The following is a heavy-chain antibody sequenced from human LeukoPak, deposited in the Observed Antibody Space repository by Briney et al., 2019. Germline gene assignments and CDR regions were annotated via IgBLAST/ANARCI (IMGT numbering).Heavy chain of an antibody. D-gene: IGHD6-19*01. CDR3: AKAGIGVVGYFDY. CDR2: IRGSGGGT. V-gene: IGHV3-23*01. Sequence: GGSLRLSCAASGFTFSSYAMSWVRQAPGKGLEWVSTIRGSGGGTYYADSVKGRFTISRDNSKNTLYLQMNSLRNEDTALYYCAKAGIGVVGYFDYWGQGTLVTVSS. CDR1: GFTFSSYA. J-gene: IGHJ4*02.